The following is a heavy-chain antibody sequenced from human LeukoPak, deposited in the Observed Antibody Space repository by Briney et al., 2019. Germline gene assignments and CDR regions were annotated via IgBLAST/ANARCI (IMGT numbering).Heavy chain of an antibody. D-gene: IGHD1-7*01. CDR3: AREPRGRITGTTGPYYYYMDV. V-gene: IGHV1-69*01. J-gene: IGHJ6*03. CDR1: GGTFSSYA. Sequence: SVKVSCKASGGTFSSYAISCVRQAPGQGLEWMGGIIPIFGTANYAQKFQGRVTITADESTSTAYMELSSLRSEDTAVYYCAREPRGRITGTTGPYYYYMDVWGKGTTVTVSS. CDR2: IIPIFGTA.